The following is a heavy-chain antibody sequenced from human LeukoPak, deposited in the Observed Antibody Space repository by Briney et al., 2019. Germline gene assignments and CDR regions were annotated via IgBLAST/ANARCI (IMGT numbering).Heavy chain of an antibody. Sequence: GGSLRLSCASSGLDVSSTYMSWIRQAPGKGLEWVSTAFVGGDTYYAASVKGRFTLSKDSSRSTMFLQMHGLRPEDTAVYYCARDQLDHWGQGTLVAVSP. CDR3: ARDQLDH. J-gene: IGHJ4*02. D-gene: IGHD5-24*01. CDR1: GLDVSSTY. CDR2: AFVGGDT. V-gene: IGHV3-53*01.